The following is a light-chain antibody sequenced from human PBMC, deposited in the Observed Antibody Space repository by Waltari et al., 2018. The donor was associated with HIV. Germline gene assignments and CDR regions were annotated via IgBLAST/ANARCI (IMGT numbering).Light chain of an antibody. CDR3: VLYMGSGIWV. CDR2: STT. J-gene: IGLJ3*02. CDR1: SGSVSTSYY. Sequence: QTVVTQEPSFSVSPGGTVTLTCGLTSGSVSTSYYLSWYQQTPGQAPRTLIYSTTTRSSGVPDRFSGSILGNKAALTITGAQADDESDYYCVLYMGSGIWVFGGGTKLTVL. V-gene: IGLV8-61*01.